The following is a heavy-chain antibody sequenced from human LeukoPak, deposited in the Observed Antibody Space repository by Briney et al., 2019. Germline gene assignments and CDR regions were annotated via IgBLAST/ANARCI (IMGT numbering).Heavy chain of an antibody. J-gene: IGHJ4*02. CDR1: GFTFSSYA. CDR2: ISYDGSNR. CDR3: VRLTAAGRRTDFDY. Sequence: PGGSLRLSCAASGFTFSSYAMHWVRQAPGKGLEWVAAISYDGSNRYYADSVKGRFTISRDNSKNTLYLQMNRLRTEDTAVYYCVRLTAAGRRTDFDYWGQGTLVTVSS. V-gene: IGHV3-30*04. D-gene: IGHD6-13*01.